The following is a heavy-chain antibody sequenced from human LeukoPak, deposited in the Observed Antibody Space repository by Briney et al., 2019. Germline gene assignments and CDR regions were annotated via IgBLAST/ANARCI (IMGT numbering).Heavy chain of an antibody. CDR1: GASISSGSYY. J-gene: IGHJ3*02. V-gene: IGHV4-61*01. Sequence: SETLSLTCTVSGASISSGSYYWSWIRQPPGKGLQWIGYIYYSGSTNYNPSLKSRVTISVDTSKNQFSLKLSSVTAADTAVFYCARVRGFSYTSDASDIWGQGTMVTVSS. D-gene: IGHD5-18*01. CDR3: ARVRGFSYTSDASDI. CDR2: IYYSGST.